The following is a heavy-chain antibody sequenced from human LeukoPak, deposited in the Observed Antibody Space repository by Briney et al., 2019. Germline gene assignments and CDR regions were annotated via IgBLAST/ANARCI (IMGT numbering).Heavy chain of an antibody. CDR3: AKAPPHYSSSFIFDY. J-gene: IGHJ4*02. CDR1: GFTFSSYA. D-gene: IGHD6-6*01. CDR2: ISGSGGST. Sequence: PSGGSLRLSCAASGFTFSSYAMSWVRQAPGKGLEWVSAISGSGGSTYYADSVKGRFTISRDNSKNTLYLQMNSLRAEDTAVYYCAKAPPHYSSSFIFDYWGQGTLVTVSS. V-gene: IGHV3-23*01.